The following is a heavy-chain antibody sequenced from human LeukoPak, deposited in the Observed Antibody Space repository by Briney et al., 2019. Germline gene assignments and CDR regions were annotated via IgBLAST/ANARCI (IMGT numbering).Heavy chain of an antibody. CDR2: ISGSGGSA. CDR3: AKDRFVAMTYY. V-gene: IGHV3-23*01. D-gene: IGHD5-12*01. CDR1: GFTFSSYA. Sequence: GGSLRLSCAASGFTFSSYAMSWVRQAPGKGLEWVSAISGSGGSAYYADSVKGRFTISRDNSKNTLYLQMNSLRAEDTAVYYCAKDRFVAMTYYWGQGTLVTVSS. J-gene: IGHJ4*02.